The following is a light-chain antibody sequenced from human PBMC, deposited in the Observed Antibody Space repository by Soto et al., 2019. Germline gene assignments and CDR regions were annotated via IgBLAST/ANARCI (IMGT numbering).Light chain of an antibody. CDR1: SGHSSYA. CDR3: QTWGTGIHV. Sequence: QPVLTQSPSASASLGASVKLTCTLRSGHSSYAVAWHQQQPEKGPRYLMKLNSDGSHSKGDGIPDRFSGSSSGAERYLIISSLQSEDEADSYCQTWGTGIHVFGTGTKLTVL. V-gene: IGLV4-69*01. J-gene: IGLJ1*01. CDR2: LNSDGSH.